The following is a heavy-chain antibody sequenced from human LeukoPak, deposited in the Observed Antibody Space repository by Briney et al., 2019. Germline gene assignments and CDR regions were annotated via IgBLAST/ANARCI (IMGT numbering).Heavy chain of an antibody. CDR2: ISSSSSYI. Sequence: GGSLRLSCAASGFTFSSYSMNWVRQAPGKGLEWVSSISSSSSYIYYADSVKGRSTISRDNAKNSLYLQMNSLRAEDTAVYYCATKKYGDPFDYWGQGTLVTVSS. CDR1: GFTFSSYS. V-gene: IGHV3-21*01. J-gene: IGHJ4*02. CDR3: ATKKYGDPFDY. D-gene: IGHD4-17*01.